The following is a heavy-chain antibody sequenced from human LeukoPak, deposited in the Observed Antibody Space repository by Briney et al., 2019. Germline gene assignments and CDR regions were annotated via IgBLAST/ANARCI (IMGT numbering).Heavy chain of an antibody. D-gene: IGHD5-18*01. J-gene: IGHJ4*02. V-gene: IGHV3-15*01. CDR2: IKSKTDGGTT. CDR3: ARDRADTAMAYFDY. CDR1: GFTFSNAW. Sequence: GGSLRLSCAASGFTFSNAWMSWVRQAPGKGLEWVGRIKSKTDGGTTDYAAPVKGRFTISRDNSKNTLYLQMNSLRAEDTAVYYCARDRADTAMAYFDYWGQGTLVTVSS.